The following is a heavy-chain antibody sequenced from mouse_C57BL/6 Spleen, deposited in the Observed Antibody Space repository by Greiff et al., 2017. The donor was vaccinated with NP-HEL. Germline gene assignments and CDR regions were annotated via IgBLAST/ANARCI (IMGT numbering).Heavy chain of an antibody. CDR1: GYTFTDYE. V-gene: IGHV1-15*01. J-gene: IGHJ2*01. CDR3: TRSNYDVDY. Sequence: VQLQQSGAELVRPGASVTLSCKASGYTFTDYEMHWVKQTPVHGLEWIGAIDPETGGTAYNQKFKGKAILTADKSSSTAYMELRSLTSEDSAVYYCTRSNYDVDYWGQGTTLTVSS. D-gene: IGHD2-4*01. CDR2: IDPETGGT.